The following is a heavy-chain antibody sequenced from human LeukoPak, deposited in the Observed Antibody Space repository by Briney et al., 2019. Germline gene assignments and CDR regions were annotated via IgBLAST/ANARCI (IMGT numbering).Heavy chain of an antibody. V-gene: IGHV3-23*01. CDR2: STGSGEST. CDR1: GFTFTNYA. D-gene: IGHD2-8*01. CDR3: ASRWSI. J-gene: IGHJ3*02. Sequence: GGSLRLSCAASGFTFTNYAMTWVRQAPGKGLEWVSTSTGSGESTYYADSVKGRFTISRDNSKNTLFLQMNSLRAEDTAVYYCASRWSIWGQGTMVTVSS.